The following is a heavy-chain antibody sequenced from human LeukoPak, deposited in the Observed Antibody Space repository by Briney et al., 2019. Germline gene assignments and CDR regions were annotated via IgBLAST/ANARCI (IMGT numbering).Heavy chain of an antibody. CDR3: AREMTTVPKYYYYMDV. CDR2: INPNNGDT. V-gene: IGHV1-2*02. J-gene: IGHJ6*03. CDR1: GYTFTGHY. Sequence: ASVKVSCKASGYTFTGHYIHWVRQAPGQGPEWMGWINPNNGDTNYGQKFQGRVTMTRDASIGTAYMELSSLRSEDTAVYYCAREMTTVPKYYYYMDVWGKGTTVTVSS. D-gene: IGHD4-17*01.